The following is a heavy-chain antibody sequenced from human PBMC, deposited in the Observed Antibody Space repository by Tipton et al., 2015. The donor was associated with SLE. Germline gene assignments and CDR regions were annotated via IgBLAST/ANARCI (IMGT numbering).Heavy chain of an antibody. CDR2: IYYSGST. CDR1: GGSISSYY. D-gene: IGHD3-22*01. J-gene: IGHJ3*02. Sequence: LRLSCTVSGGSISSYYWSWIRQPPGKGLEWIGSIYYSGSTYYNPSLKSRVTISVDTSKNQFSLKLSSVTAADTAVYYCARGYYDSSVYDAFDIWGQGTMVTVSS. CDR3: ARGYYDSSVYDAFDI. V-gene: IGHV4-39*07.